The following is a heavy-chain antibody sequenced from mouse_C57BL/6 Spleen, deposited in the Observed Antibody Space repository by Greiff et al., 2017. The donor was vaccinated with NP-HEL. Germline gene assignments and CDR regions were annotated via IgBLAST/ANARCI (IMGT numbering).Heavy chain of an antibody. CDR1: GYTFTSYW. Sequence: VQLQQPGAELVKPGASVKLSCKASGYTFTSYWMHWVKQRPGQGLEWIGMIHPNSGSTNYNEKFKSKATLTVDKSSSTAYMQLSSLTSEDSAVYYCARRGDYDGSAMDYWGQGTSVTVSS. CDR3: ARRGDYDGSAMDY. CDR2: IHPNSGST. J-gene: IGHJ4*01. D-gene: IGHD2-4*01. V-gene: IGHV1-64*01.